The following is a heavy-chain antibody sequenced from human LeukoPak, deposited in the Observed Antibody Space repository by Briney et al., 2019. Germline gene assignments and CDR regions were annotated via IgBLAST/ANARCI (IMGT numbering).Heavy chain of an antibody. Sequence: GGSLRLSCAASGFTFSSYGMHWVRQAPGKGLEWVAFIRYDGSNKYYADSVKGRFTISRDNSKNTLYLQMNSLRAEDTAVYYCAKPGDSSSLIWFDPWGQGTLVTVSS. CDR3: AKPGDSSSLIWFDP. J-gene: IGHJ5*02. V-gene: IGHV3-30*02. D-gene: IGHD6-13*01. CDR2: IRYDGSNK. CDR1: GFTFSSYG.